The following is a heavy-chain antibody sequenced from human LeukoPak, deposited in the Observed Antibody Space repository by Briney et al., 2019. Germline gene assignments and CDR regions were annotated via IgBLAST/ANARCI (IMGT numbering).Heavy chain of an antibody. CDR2: ISVYNGNT. Sequence: GSVTVSCTASGYTFTGYYMHWVRQAPGQGLEWVGWISVYNGNTNNAQKLQGRVTMTTDTSTSTAYMELRSLRSDDTAVYYCARDSWGSGYDWGDFDYWGQGTLVTVSS. D-gene: IGHD5-12*01. V-gene: IGHV1-18*04. CDR1: GYTFTGYY. J-gene: IGHJ4*02. CDR3: ARDSWGSGYDWGDFDY.